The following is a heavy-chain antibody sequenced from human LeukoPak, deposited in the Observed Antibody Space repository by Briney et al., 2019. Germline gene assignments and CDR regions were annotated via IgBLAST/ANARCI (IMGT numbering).Heavy chain of an antibody. V-gene: IGHV1-2*02. CDR3: ATAHRIAAAGYNWFDP. CDR2: INPNSGAT. D-gene: IGHD6-13*01. Sequence: ASVTVSCQASGYTFTAFYMHSVGQAAGQGREGMGWINPNSGATNYAQKFQGRGTMTRDTSISPAYMELSRLRSDDTAVYYCATAHRIAAAGYNWFDPWGQGTLVTVSS. J-gene: IGHJ5*02. CDR1: GYTFTAFY.